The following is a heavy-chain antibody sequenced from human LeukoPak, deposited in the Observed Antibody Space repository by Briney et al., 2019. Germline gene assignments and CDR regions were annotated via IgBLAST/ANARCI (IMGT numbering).Heavy chain of an antibody. Sequence: GASVKVSCKASGYTFTSYGISWVRQAPGQGLGWMGWISGYNGNTKYAQKFQGRVTMTTDTSTSTAYMELRSLRSDDTAVYYCARDRYSGYVSRFDYWGQGTLVTVSS. CDR1: GYTFTSYG. V-gene: IGHV1-18*01. J-gene: IGHJ4*02. CDR2: ISGYNGNT. D-gene: IGHD5-12*01. CDR3: ARDRYSGYVSRFDY.